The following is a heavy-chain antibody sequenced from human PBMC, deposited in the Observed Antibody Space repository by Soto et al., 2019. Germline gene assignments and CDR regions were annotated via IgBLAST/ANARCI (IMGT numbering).Heavy chain of an antibody. D-gene: IGHD6-6*01. V-gene: IGHV3-30*04. CDR2: ISYDGSNK. J-gene: IGHJ4*02. Sequence: QVQLVESGGGVVQPGRSLRLSCAASGFTFSSYAMHWVRQAPGKGLEWVAVISYDGSNKYYADSVKGRFTISRDNSKNTLYLQMNSLRAEDTAVYYCARLASPYSSSSYWGQGTLVTVSS. CDR1: GFTFSSYA. CDR3: ARLASPYSSSSY.